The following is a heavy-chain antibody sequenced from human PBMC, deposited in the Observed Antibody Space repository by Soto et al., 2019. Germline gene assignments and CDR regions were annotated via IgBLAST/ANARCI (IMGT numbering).Heavy chain of an antibody. D-gene: IGHD2-8*01. CDR3: ARLIGDSWLDS. CDR2: IYHTGST. Sequence: ASETLSLTCVVSGGSISSTNWWTWVRQTPGKGLEWIGEIYHTGSTKYNPSLKNRITINADTSNNQLSLQLNSVTPDDTAVYYYARLIGDSWLDSWGQGTLVTVSS. J-gene: IGHJ5*01. CDR1: GGSISSTNW. V-gene: IGHV4-4*02.